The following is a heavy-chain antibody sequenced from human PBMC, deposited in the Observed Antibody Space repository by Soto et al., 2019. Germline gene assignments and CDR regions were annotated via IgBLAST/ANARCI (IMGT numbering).Heavy chain of an antibody. J-gene: IGHJ4*02. CDR3: VRHFDY. Sequence: QVQLVESGGGVVQPGRSLRLSCSASGFTFTSYGFHWVRQAPGKGLEWVAIISYGGGNEHYADSVKGRFTISRDNSKTTVYLQMNSPGAEDTAVYYCVRHFDYWGQGTLVTVSS. CDR2: ISYGGGNE. CDR1: GFTFTSYG. V-gene: IGHV3-30*03.